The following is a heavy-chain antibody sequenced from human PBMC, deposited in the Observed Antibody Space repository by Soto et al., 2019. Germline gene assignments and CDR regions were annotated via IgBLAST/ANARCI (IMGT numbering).Heavy chain of an antibody. CDR1: GFTFSDYA. J-gene: IGHJ6*02. CDR2: LVGAGGST. Sequence: PGGSLTLSCLASGFTFSDYAMTWVRHVVGSGRGWVASLVGAGGSTYHADSVRARFTISRDNSQNTLFLQMKRLTVDDTAIYYCAAPRDEYGSGVSWFTYGMDIWGQGTTVTAP. CDR3: AAPRDEYGSGVSWFTYGMDI. D-gene: IGHD3-10*01. V-gene: IGHV3-23*01.